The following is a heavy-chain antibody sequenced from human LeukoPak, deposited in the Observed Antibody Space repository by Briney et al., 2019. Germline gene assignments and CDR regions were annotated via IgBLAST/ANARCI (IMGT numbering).Heavy chain of an antibody. CDR1: GGSISSGDYY. D-gene: IGHD5-12*01. J-gene: IGHJ1*01. V-gene: IGHV4-30-4*01. Sequence: SQTLSLTCTVSGGSISSGDYYWSWIRQPPGKGLEWIGYIYYSGSTYYNPSLKSRATISVDTSKNQFSLKLSSVTAADTAVYYCARGELVASMSEYFQHWGQGTLVTVSS. CDR3: ARGELVASMSEYFQH. CDR2: IYYSGST.